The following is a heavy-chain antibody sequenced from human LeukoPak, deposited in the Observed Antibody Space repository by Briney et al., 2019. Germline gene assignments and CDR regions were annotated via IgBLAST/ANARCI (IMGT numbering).Heavy chain of an antibody. J-gene: IGHJ4*02. CDR3: ARGVTVTTDF. D-gene: IGHD4-17*01. V-gene: IGHV3-23*01. CDR2: LNSSGGST. CDR1: GFFFSNYD. Sequence: TGGSLRLSSVASGFFFSNYDMNWVRQAPGKGLEWVSGLNSSGGSTFYADSVKGRFTISRDNSKNTVYLQMNSLRGEDTAIYYCARGVTVTTDFWGQGTLVTVPP.